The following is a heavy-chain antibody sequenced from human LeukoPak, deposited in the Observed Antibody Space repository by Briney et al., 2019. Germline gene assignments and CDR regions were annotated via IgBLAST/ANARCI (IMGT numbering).Heavy chain of an antibody. V-gene: IGHV1-8*01. J-gene: IGHJ4*02. D-gene: IGHD5-24*01. CDR3: ARYRRDGYHFDY. CDR1: GYTFTSYD. CDR2: MNPNSGNT. Sequence: ASVKVSCKASGYTFTSYDINWVRQATGQGLEWMGWMNPNSGNTGYAQKFQGRVTMTRNTSISTAYMELSSLRSEDTAVYYCARYRRDGYHFDYWGQGTLVTVSS.